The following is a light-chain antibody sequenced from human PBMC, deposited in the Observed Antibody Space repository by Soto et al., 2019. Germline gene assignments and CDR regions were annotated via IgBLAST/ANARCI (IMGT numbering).Light chain of an antibody. CDR2: ESS. Sequence: DIQMTQSPSSLSASVGDRVTITCRASQSINTYLNWYQQKSGKAPKLLINESSSLQSGVPSRFSGSGSGTDFTLTISSLHPEDIATYYCQQSYTTPWTFGQGTKVEIK. J-gene: IGKJ1*01. CDR3: QQSYTTPWT. CDR1: QSINTY. V-gene: IGKV1-39*01.